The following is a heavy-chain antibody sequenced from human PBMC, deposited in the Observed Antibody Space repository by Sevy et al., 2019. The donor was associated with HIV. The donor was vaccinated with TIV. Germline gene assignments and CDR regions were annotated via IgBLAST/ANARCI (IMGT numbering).Heavy chain of an antibody. V-gene: IGHV3-9*01. CDR2: ISWNSGSI. D-gene: IGHD2-21*02. Sequence: GGSLRLPCAASGFTFDDYAMHWVRQAPGKGLEWVSGISWNSGSIGYADSVKGRFTISRDNAKNSLYLQMNSLRAEDTALYYCAKDTAQGDPGNFFDYWGQGTLVTVSS. J-gene: IGHJ4*02. CDR1: GFTFDDYA. CDR3: AKDTAQGDPGNFFDY.